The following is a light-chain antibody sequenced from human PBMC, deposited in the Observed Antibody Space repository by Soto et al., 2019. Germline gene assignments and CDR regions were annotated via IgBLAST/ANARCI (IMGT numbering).Light chain of an antibody. Sequence: QSALTQPASVSGSPGQSITISCTGTSSDVGGYNYVSWYQQHPGKAPKLMIYEVSKRPSGVPDRFSGSKSGNTASLTVSGLQAEDEADYYCNSYAGSNNWGFGGGTQLTVL. V-gene: IGLV2-8*01. CDR3: NSYAGSNNWG. CDR1: SSDVGGYNY. CDR2: EVS. J-gene: IGLJ3*02.